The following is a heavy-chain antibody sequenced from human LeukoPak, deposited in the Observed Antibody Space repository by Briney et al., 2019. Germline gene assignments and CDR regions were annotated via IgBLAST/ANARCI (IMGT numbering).Heavy chain of an antibody. CDR3: ARAPVLSIFGVVIRYYYYYMDV. CDR2: IIPIFGTA. CDR1: GGTFSSYA. V-gene: IGHV1-69*13. D-gene: IGHD3-3*01. Sequence: SVKVSCKASGGTFSSYAISWVRQAPGQGLEWMGGIIPIFGTANYAQKFQGRVTITADESTSTAYMELSSLISEDTAVYYCARAPVLSIFGVVIRYYYYYMDVWGKGTTVTVSS. J-gene: IGHJ6*03.